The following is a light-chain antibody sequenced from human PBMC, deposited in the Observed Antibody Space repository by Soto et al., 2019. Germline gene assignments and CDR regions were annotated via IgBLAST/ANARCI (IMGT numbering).Light chain of an antibody. CDR2: GAS. CDR3: QQYGSSGT. J-gene: IGKJ1*01. CDR1: QSVSNNY. V-gene: IGKV3-20*01. Sequence: EIVLTQSPGALSLSPGERATLSCRASQSVSNNYLAWYQQKPGQAPRLLIYGASNRATGIPDRLSGSGSGTDFTLTISRMEPEDFAVYYCQQYGSSGTFGQGTNVDIK.